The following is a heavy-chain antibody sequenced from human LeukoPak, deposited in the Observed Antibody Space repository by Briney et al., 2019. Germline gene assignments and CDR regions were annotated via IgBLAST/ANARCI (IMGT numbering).Heavy chain of an antibody. V-gene: IGHV4-59*01. CDR3: ARDLVTVTKGFDI. CDR1: GGSISTYY. Sequence: SETLSLTCTVSGGSISTYYWSWIRQPPGKGLEWIGYVYYSGSTNYNPSLKSRVTMSVDTSKNQFSLKLTSVTAADTAVYYCARDLVTVTKGFDIWGQGTMVSVSS. J-gene: IGHJ3*02. D-gene: IGHD4-17*01. CDR2: VYYSGST.